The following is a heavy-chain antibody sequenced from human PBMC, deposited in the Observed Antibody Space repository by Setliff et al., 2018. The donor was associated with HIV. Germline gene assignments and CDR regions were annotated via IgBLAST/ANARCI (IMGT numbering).Heavy chain of an antibody. CDR3: ARRRCSAASCPDNSWNWLDP. V-gene: IGHV4-59*08. CDR1: GGSISSSY. CDR2: IHYSGST. J-gene: IGHJ5*02. D-gene: IGHD2-15*01. Sequence: SETLSLTCTVSGGSISSSYWTWTRQPPGKGLKWIGNIHYSGSTHYNPSFEGRVTISVDTSKNQFSLKLRSVTAADTAMYYCARRRCSAASCPDNSWNWLDPWGQGTLVTVSS.